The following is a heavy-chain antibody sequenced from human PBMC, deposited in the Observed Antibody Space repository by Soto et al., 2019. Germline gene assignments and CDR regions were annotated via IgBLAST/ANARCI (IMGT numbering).Heavy chain of an antibody. CDR3: NRGSEYDFWSGYL. Sequence: QERLVQSGAEVRKPGSSVKVSCKVTGGTSTRAAINWVRQAPGHGLEWMGGIVPMFGTSKYAQKFQGRVTITADTSTNIDYMEWRSLRSEDTAGYYCNRGSEYDFWSGYLWGQGTLVSVSS. D-gene: IGHD3-3*01. CDR1: GGTSTRAA. V-gene: IGHV1-69*06. J-gene: IGHJ4*02. CDR2: IVPMFGTS.